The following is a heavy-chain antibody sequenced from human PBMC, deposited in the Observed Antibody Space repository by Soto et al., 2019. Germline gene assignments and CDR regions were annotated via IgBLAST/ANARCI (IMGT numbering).Heavy chain of an antibody. CDR3: ARDWALDWDPTVVTPVT. V-gene: IGHV1-69*13. CDR1: GVTFSSYA. CDR2: IIPIFGTA. D-gene: IGHD4-17*01. Sequence: SVKVSCKASGVTFSSYAISWVRQAPGQGLEWMGGIIPIFGTANYAQKFQGRVTITADESTSTAYMELSSLRSEDTAVYYCARDWALDWDPTVVTPVTWGQGTLVTVSS. J-gene: IGHJ5*02.